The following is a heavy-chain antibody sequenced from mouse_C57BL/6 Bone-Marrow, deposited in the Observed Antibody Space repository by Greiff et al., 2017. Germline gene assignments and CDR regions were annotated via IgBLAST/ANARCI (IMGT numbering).Heavy chain of an antibody. D-gene: IGHD2-1*01. CDR2: ISYSGST. V-gene: IGHV3-8*01. J-gene: IGHJ1*03. CDR1: GYSITSDY. Sequence: EVKLEESGPGLAKPSQTLSLSCSVTGYSITSDYWNWIRKFPGNKLEYMGYISYSGSTYYNPSLKSRISITRDTSKNQYYLQLNSVTTEDTATYYCARYHYGNYDWYFDVWGTGTTVTVSS. CDR3: ARYHYGNYDWYFDV.